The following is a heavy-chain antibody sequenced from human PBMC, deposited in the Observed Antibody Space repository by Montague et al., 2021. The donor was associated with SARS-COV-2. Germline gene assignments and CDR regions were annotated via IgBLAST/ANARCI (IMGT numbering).Heavy chain of an antibody. CDR3: ARVKWELSVGNVLDI. D-gene: IGHD1-26*01. CDR2: IYHSGST. Sequence: SETLSLTCTVSGGSISSSSYYWAWIRQPPGKGLEWIGSIYHSGSTFYNPSLKSRVSMSVDTSKNQFSPKLSPVTAADTAMYYCARVKWELSVGNVLDIWGQGTMVTVSS. V-gene: IGHV4-39*01. CDR1: GGSISSSSYY. J-gene: IGHJ3*02.